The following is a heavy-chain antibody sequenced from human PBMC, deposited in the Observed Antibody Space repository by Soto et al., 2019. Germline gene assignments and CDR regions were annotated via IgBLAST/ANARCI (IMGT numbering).Heavy chain of an antibody. D-gene: IGHD2-2*01. V-gene: IGHV3-7*03. CDR1: ELTLMTYW. J-gene: IGHJ4*02. CDR2: IKPDGGVK. CDR3: ARDVDRFCASTSCFGYFDH. Sequence: PGGSLRLTCQASELTLMTYWRIWVRPAPGKGLEWVANIKPDGGVKSYVDSVKGRFTISRDNAKKSLYLQMNSLRAEDTAMYYCARDVDRFCASTSCFGYFDHWGQGIRVTVSS.